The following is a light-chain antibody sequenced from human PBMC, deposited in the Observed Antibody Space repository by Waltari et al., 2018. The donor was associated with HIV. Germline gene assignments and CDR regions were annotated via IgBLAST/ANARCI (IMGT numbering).Light chain of an antibody. J-gene: IGKJ1*01. CDR3: HQYASCSGT. CDR2: QAS. V-gene: IGKV1-5*03. CDR1: QNVGAF. Sequence: DIRLTQSPSTLSASAGDRVAITCRAGQNVGAFLAWYQQKPGKPPKLLIFQASILAGGVPSRFSGSVSGSDFTLTINGLQSDDFATYYCHQYASCSGTFGQGTKVEF.